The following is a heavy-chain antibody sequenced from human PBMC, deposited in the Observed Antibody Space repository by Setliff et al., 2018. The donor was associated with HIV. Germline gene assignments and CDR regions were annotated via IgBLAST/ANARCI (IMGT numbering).Heavy chain of an antibody. CDR1: GSTFRLYG. D-gene: IGHD2-2*01. CDR2: IEFDGKNE. CDR3: AKFRYAIKSTYYFDS. V-gene: IGHV3-30*02. Sequence: PGESLKISCAASGSTFRLYGMHWVRRAPGKGLEWVASIEFDGKNEYYAESVKGRFTISRDNSKSTVYLQMNSVTPEDSAMYYCAKFRYAIKSTYYFDSWGQGTLVTVSS. J-gene: IGHJ4*02.